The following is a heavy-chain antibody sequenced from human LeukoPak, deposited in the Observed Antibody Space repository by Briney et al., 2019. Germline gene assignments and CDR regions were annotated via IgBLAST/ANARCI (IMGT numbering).Heavy chain of an antibody. CDR3: ARDVVPYYYYYMDV. CDR2: ISYDGTNK. J-gene: IGHJ6*03. D-gene: IGHD2-21*01. V-gene: IGHV3-30*04. Sequence: GGSLRLSCAASGFTFSSYTMHWVRQAPGKGLEWVAVISYDGTNKYYADSVKGRFTISRDNSQNTLYLQMNNLRADDTAVYYCARDVVPYYYYYMDVWGKGTTVTVSS. CDR1: GFTFSSYT.